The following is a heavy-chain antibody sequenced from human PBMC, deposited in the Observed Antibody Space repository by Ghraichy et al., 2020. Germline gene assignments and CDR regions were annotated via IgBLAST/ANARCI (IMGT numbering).Heavy chain of an antibody. CDR2: VYTSGNT. Sequence: SQTLSLTCSVSGDSFNNHFWTWVRQPAGKGLEWIGHVYTSGNTNFNSSLKSRLTLSVDTSKKQISLRLRSVTAADTAVYYCVRENNFNGWYYFGLDVWGPGTTVIVSS. V-gene: IGHV4-4*07. J-gene: IGHJ6*02. CDR1: GDSFNNHF. CDR3: VRENNFNGWYYFGLDV. D-gene: IGHD1/OR15-1a*01.